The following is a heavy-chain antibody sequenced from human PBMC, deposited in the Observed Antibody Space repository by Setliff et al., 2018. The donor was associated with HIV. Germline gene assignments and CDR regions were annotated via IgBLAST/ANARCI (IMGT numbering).Heavy chain of an antibody. V-gene: IGHV4-59*02. CDR3: ARWNFMTTVTFDY. D-gene: IGHD4-4*01. CDR1: GASVNTYY. Sequence: SETLSLTCSVSGASVNTYYWSWVRQPPGKPLEWIGYIYNGGNTNFNPSLESRVSMSLDTSKNQFSLKLTSVTAADTAVYYCARWNFMTTVTFDYWGQGTLVTSPQ. J-gene: IGHJ4*02. CDR2: IYNGGNT.